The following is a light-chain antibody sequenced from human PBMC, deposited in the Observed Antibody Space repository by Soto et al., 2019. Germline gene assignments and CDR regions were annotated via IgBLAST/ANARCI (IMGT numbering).Light chain of an antibody. Sequence: DLQMTQSPSTLSASVGDRVTITCRASQSLSSWLAWYQQKPGKAPNLLIYKASSLESGVPSRFSGSGSGTEFTLTISSLQPDDFATYYCQQYSTYSRTFGQGTKVEIK. CDR2: KAS. CDR3: QQYSTYSRT. V-gene: IGKV1-5*03. J-gene: IGKJ1*01. CDR1: QSLSSW.